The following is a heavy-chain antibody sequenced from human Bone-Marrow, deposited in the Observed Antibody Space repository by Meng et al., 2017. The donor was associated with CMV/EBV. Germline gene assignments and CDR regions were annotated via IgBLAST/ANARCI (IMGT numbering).Heavy chain of an antibody. D-gene: IGHD3-3*01. V-gene: IGHV1-8*01. CDR2: MNPNSGNT. Sequence: ASVKVSCKASGYTFTSYDINWVRQATGQGLEWMGWMNPNSGNTGYAQKFQGRVTMTRNTSISTAYMELSSLRSEDTAVYYCARGEDIGAFWRGYLEVTEFEPWGQGTLVTVSS. J-gene: IGHJ5*02. CDR3: ARGEDIGAFWRGYLEVTEFEP. CDR1: GYTFTSYD.